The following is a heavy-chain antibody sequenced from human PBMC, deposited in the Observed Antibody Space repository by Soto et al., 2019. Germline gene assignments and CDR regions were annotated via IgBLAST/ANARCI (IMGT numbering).Heavy chain of an antibody. CDR3: ARDSRYYDSSGYGMDV. V-gene: IGHV4-31*11. D-gene: IGHD3-22*01. Sequence: SETLSLTCAVSGGSISSGGYSWSWIRQPPGKGLEWIGYIYYSGSTYYNPSLKSRVTISVDTSKNQFSLKLSSVTAADTAVYYCARDSRYYDSSGYGMDVWGQGTTVTVSS. J-gene: IGHJ6*02. CDR1: GGSISSGGYS. CDR2: IYYSGST.